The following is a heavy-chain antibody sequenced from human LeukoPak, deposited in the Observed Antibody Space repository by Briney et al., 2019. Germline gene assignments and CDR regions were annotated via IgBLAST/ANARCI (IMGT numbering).Heavy chain of an antibody. V-gene: IGHV3-21*01. D-gene: IGHD3-9*01. Sequence: GGSPRLSCAASGFTFSSYSMNWVRQAPGKGLEWVSSISSSSYIYYADSVKGRFTISRDNAKKSLYLQMNSLRAEDTAVYYCARATTYDILTGFSDYWGQGTLVTVSS. CDR3: ARATTYDILTGFSDY. CDR1: GFTFSSYS. J-gene: IGHJ4*02. CDR2: ISSSSYI.